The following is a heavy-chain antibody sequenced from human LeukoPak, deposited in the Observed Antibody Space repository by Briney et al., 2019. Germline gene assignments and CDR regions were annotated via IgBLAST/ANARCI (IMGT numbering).Heavy chain of an antibody. CDR3: ARAIRRSSGYDAFDI. CDR1: GGSISSYY. J-gene: IGHJ3*02. Sequence: SETLSLTCTVSGGSISSYYWSWIRQPPGKGLEWIGYIYYSGSTNYNPSLKSRVTLSVDTSKNQFSLKLSSVTAADTAVYYCARAIRRSSGYDAFDIWGQGTMVTVSS. D-gene: IGHD3-22*01. CDR2: IYYSGST. V-gene: IGHV4-59*01.